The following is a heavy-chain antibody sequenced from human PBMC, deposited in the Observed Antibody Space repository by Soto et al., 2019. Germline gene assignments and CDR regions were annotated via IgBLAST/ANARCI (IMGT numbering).Heavy chain of an antibody. V-gene: IGHV1-69*06. CDR1: GGTFSSYA. J-gene: IGHJ6*02. D-gene: IGHD3-9*01. CDR3: ARGGGDYDILSWSHGENGMDV. Sequence: QVQLVQSGAEVKKPGSSVKVSCKASGGTFSSYAISWVRQAPGQGLEWMGGIIPIFGTANYAQKFQGRVTIHTDNSTSQAYMVRSSLKAEDTAVYYCARGGGDYDILSWSHGENGMDVWGQGTTVTVSS. CDR2: IIPIFGTA.